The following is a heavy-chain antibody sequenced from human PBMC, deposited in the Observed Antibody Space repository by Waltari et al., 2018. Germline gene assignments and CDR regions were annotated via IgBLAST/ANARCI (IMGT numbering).Heavy chain of an antibody. CDR2: IKQDGSER. CDR3: ARGPVTYYDFWSGYLYYFDY. J-gene: IGHJ4*02. D-gene: IGHD3-3*01. Sequence: EVQLAESGGGLVQPGGSLRLSCAASGFTFSSYWMSWVRQAPGKGLEWVANIKQDGSERYYVDSVKGRFIISRDNAKDSLYLQMNSLRAEDTAVYYCARGPVTYYDFWSGYLYYFDYWGQGTLVTVSS. CDR1: GFTFSSYW. V-gene: IGHV3-7*01.